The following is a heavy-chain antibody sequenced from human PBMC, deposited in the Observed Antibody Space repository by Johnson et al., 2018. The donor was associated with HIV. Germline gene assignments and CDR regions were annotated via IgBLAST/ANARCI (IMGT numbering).Heavy chain of an antibody. J-gene: IGHJ3*02. Sequence: QMQLVESGGGVVQPGRSLRLSCAASGFTFSSYGMHWVRQAPGKGLEWVAVIWYDGNNKYYADSVKGRFTISRDNSKNTLYLQLNSLRAEDTAVYYCARYCSGGSCYSVWQKNYAFDIWGQGTMVTVSS. V-gene: IGHV3-30*19. CDR2: IWYDGNNK. CDR1: GFTFSSYG. CDR3: ARYCSGGSCYSVWQKNYAFDI. D-gene: IGHD2-15*01.